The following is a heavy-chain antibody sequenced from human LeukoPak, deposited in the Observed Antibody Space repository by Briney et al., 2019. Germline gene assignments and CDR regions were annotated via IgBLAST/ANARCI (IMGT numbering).Heavy chain of an antibody. V-gene: IGHV3-30-3*01. Sequence: GGSLRLSCAASGFTFSSYAVHWVRQAPGKGLEWVAVISYDGSNKYYADSVKGRFTISRDNSKNTLYLQMNSLRAEDTAVYYCARTGTLYYYYYGMDVWGQGTTVTVSS. J-gene: IGHJ6*02. CDR1: GFTFSSYA. D-gene: IGHD1/OR15-1a*01. CDR2: ISYDGSNK. CDR3: ARTGTLYYYYYGMDV.